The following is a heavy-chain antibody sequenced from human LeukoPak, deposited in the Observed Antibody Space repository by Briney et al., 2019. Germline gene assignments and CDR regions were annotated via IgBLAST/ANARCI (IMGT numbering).Heavy chain of an antibody. J-gene: IGHJ6*03. V-gene: IGHV1-69*01. D-gene: IGHD2-15*01. CDR3: ARSCSGGSCYSGYYYMDV. CDR1: GRTFTIYA. Sequence: SVKVSCTASGRTFTIYAISWVRQAPGQGLEWMGGIIPIFGTANYAQKFQGRVTITADESTSTAYMELSSLRSEDTAVYYCARSCSGGSCYSGYYYMDVWGKGTTVTVSS. CDR2: IIPIFGTA.